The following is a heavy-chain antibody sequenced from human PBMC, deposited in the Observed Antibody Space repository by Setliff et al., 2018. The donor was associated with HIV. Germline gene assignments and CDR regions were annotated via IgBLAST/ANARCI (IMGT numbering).Heavy chain of an antibody. D-gene: IGHD6-6*01. J-gene: IGHJ4*02. V-gene: IGHV3-74*01. CDR3: ARLPQDVRSSIDF. CDR1: GFTFTDYW. CDR2: INVDGSSI. Sequence: GGSLRLSCAASGFTFTDYWMHRVRQVPGQGLVWVSRINVDGSSISYADSVKGRFTISRDNAKNTLFLQMNSLRAEDTAVYYCARLPQDVRSSIDFWGQGTLVTVSS.